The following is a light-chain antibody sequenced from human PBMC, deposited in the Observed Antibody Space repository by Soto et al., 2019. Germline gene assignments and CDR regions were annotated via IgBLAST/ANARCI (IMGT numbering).Light chain of an antibody. CDR2: NAS. V-gene: IGKV1-5*03. CDR3: QQYNSCPWK. Sequence: DIQMTQSPSTLSASVGDRVTITCRASQSISSWLAWYQQKPGKAPKLLIYNASSLESGVPSRFSGSGSGTEFTLTISSLQPDDFATYYCQQYNSCPWKFGQGTKVEIK. J-gene: IGKJ1*01. CDR1: QSISSW.